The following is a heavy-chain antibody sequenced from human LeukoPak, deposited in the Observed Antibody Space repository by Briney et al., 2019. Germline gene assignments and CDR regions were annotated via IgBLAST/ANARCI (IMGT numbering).Heavy chain of an antibody. CDR3: ARGPIAVAGTVVKANWFDP. V-gene: IGHV1-2*06. CDR2: INPNSGGT. Sequence: ASVKVSCKASGYTFTGYYMHWVRQAPGQGLEWMGRINPNSGGTNYAQKFQGRVTMTRDTSISTAYMELSRLRSDDTAVYYCARGPIAVAGTVVKANWFDPWGQGTLVTVSS. J-gene: IGHJ5*02. D-gene: IGHD6-19*01. CDR1: GYTFTGYY.